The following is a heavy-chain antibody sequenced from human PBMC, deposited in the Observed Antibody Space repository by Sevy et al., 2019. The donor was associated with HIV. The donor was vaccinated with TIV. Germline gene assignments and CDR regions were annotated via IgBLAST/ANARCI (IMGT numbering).Heavy chain of an antibody. CDR1: GFTFSNAW. Sequence: GGSLRLSCAASGFTFSNAWMSWVRQAPGKGLEWVGRIKSKTDGGTTDYAEPVKGRFTISRDDSKNTLYLQMNSLKTEDTAIYYCTTDSKKRGLCALLDYWGQGTLVTVSS. V-gene: IGHV3-15*01. CDR3: TTDSKKRGLCALLDY. CDR2: IKSKTDGGTT. J-gene: IGHJ4*02. D-gene: IGHD1-26*01.